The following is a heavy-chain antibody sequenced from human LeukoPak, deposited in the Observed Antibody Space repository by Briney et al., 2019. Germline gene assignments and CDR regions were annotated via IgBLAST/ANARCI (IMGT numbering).Heavy chain of an antibody. CDR1: GFTYGGYG. V-gene: IGHV3-33*01. J-gene: IGHJ4*02. Sequence: GGSLRLSCAGSGFTYGGYGMHWFRQTPGKGLEWVAVIAYDGSRAFYAASVKGRFTISRDNSKNTMSVQMDDLRAEDTAVYYCTRYNNDHFDYWGQGTLVTVSS. CDR2: IAYDGSRA. D-gene: IGHD1-14*01. CDR3: TRYNNDHFDY.